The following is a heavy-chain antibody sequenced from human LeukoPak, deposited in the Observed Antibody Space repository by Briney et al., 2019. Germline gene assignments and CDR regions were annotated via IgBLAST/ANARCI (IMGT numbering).Heavy chain of an antibody. CDR2: IIPILGIA. Sequence: GASVKVSCKASGGTFSSYAISWVRQAPGQGLEWMGRIIPILGIANYAQKFQGRVTITADKSTSTAYMELSSLRSEDTAVYYCARADDYDSSGYYPDAFDIWGQGTMVTVSS. CDR1: GGTFSSYA. CDR3: ARADDYDSSGYYPDAFDI. V-gene: IGHV1-69*04. J-gene: IGHJ3*02. D-gene: IGHD3-22*01.